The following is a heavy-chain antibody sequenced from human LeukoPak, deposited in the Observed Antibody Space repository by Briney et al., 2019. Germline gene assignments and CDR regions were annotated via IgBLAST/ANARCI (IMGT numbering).Heavy chain of an antibody. D-gene: IGHD6-19*01. J-gene: IGHJ4*02. V-gene: IGHV3-7*03. Sequence: GGSLRLSCAASGFTFSSYWMSWVRQAPGKGLEWVANIKQDGSEKYYVDSVKGRFTISRDNSKNTLYLQMNSLRAEDTAVYYCAREGAVAGLDYWGQGTLVTVSS. CDR1: GFTFSSYW. CDR3: AREGAVAGLDY. CDR2: IKQDGSEK.